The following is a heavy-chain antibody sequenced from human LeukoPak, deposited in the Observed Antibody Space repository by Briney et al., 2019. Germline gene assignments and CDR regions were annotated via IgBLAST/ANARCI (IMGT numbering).Heavy chain of an antibody. CDR2: ISSSSTYT. Sequence: GGSLRLSCAASGFTFSGYYMTWIRQAPGKGLEWVSYISSSSTYTNYADSVKGRITISRDNAKNSLFLQMNSLRAEDTAVYFCARYRDTAMGFDYWGRGTLVTVSS. CDR1: GFTFSGYY. CDR3: ARYRDTAMGFDY. D-gene: IGHD5-18*01. J-gene: IGHJ4*02. V-gene: IGHV3-11*06.